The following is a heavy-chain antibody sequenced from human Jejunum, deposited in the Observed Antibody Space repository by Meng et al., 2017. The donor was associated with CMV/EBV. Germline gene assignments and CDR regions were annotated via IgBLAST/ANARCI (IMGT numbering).Heavy chain of an antibody. CDR3: VGEKPRTGSFDD. CDR1: GYIFNDYY. J-gene: IGHJ4*02. CDR2: TRATDDST. D-gene: IGHD3/OR15-3a*01. V-gene: IGHV1-46*02. Sequence: SCEASGYIFNDYYRQWVRQAPGQKHELMGVTRATDDSTSGAQKCQGRVIVNADTSTNTGYMELSSLRAADTSFYYCVGEKPRTGSFDDWGQGTLVTVSS.